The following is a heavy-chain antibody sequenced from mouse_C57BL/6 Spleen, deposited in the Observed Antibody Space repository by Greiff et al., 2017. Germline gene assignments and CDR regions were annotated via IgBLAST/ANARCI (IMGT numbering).Heavy chain of an antibody. CDR1: GYTFTSYW. CDR2: IDPSDSYT. D-gene: IGHD3-1*01. V-gene: IGHV1-69*01. Sequence: VQLQQPGAELVMPGASVKLSCKASGYTFTSYWMHWVKQRPGQGLEWIGEIDPSDSYTNYNQKFKGKSTLTVDKSSSTAYMQLSSLTSEDSAVYYGARSGGRGYFDVWGTGTTVTVSS. J-gene: IGHJ1*03. CDR3: ARSGGRGYFDV.